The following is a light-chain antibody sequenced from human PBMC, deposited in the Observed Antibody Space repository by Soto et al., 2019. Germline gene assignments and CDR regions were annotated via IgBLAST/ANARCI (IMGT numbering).Light chain of an antibody. V-gene: IGKV1-27*01. CDR2: TAS. J-gene: IGKJ1*01. CDR1: QGIGKN. CDR3: QKYDSVPWS. Sequence: DIQMTQSPSSLSTSVGDTVTITCRASQGIGKNLAWYQQKPGKVPKVLIYTASTLHSGVPSRFSGSGSGTDFTLTINSLQPEDVATYLCQKYDSVPWSFGQGTRVEI.